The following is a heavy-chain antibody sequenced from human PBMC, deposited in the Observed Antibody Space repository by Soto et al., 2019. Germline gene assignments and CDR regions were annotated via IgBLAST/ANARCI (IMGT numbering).Heavy chain of an antibody. D-gene: IGHD6-19*01. CDR1: GGSVSSGSYY. Sequence: SETLSLTCTVSGGSVSSGSYYWIWIRQPPGKGLEWIGYIYYSGSTYYNPSLKSRVTISVDTSKNQFSLKLSSVTAADTAVYYCARDMGIAVAGTRMDVWGQGTTVTVSS. V-gene: IGHV4-61*01. J-gene: IGHJ6*02. CDR2: IYYSGST. CDR3: ARDMGIAVAGTRMDV.